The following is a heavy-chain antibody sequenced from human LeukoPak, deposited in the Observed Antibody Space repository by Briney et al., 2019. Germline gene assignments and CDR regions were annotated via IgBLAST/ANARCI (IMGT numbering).Heavy chain of an antibody. CDR1: GFTFSSYA. Sequence: GALRLSCAASGFTFSSYAIHWVRQAPGKGLEWVAVISYDGSNKYYADSVKGRFTISRDNSKNTLYLQMNSLRAEDAAVYYCARVYGDYETVDYWGQGTLVTVSS. CDR2: ISYDGSNK. J-gene: IGHJ4*02. D-gene: IGHD4-17*01. V-gene: IGHV3-30*04. CDR3: ARVYGDYETVDY.